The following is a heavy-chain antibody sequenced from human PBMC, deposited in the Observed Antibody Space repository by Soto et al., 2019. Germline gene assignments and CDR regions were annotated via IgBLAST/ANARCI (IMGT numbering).Heavy chain of an antibody. Sequence: SETLSLTCTVSGGSISIYYWNWIRQSPGKGLEWIGNIYYSGNTNYNPSLKSRVIISIDTSKTQLSLKLSSVTAADAAVYFCAGTDYGDYEFDYWGQGAQVTVSS. J-gene: IGHJ4*02. CDR2: IYYSGNT. CDR3: AGTDYGDYEFDY. V-gene: IGHV4-59*01. D-gene: IGHD4-17*01. CDR1: GGSISIYY.